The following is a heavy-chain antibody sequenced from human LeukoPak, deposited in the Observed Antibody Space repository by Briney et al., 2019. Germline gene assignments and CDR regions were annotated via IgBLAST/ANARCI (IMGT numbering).Heavy chain of an antibody. J-gene: IGHJ4*02. CDR1: GFTFSSYG. D-gene: IGHD6-13*01. V-gene: IGHV3-23*01. CDR3: AKDATAPPEYYFDY. CDR2: ISGSGGST. Sequence: PGGSLRLSCAASGFTFSSYGMHWVRQAPGKGLEWVSAISGSGGSTYYADSVKGRFTISRDNSKNTLYLQMNSLRAEDTAVYYCAKDATAPPEYYFDYWGQGTLVTVSS.